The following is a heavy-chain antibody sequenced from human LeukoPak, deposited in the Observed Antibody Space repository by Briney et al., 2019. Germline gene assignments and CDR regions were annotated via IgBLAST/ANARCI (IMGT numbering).Heavy chain of an antibody. J-gene: IGHJ1*01. CDR1: GFTFSGYA. CDR3: AKTMYYYDSSGYYYFQH. D-gene: IGHD3-22*01. Sequence: PGGSLRLSCAASGFTFSGYAMSWVRQAPGKGLEWVSAISGSGGSTYYADSVKGRFTISRENSKNTLYLQMNSLRAEDTAVYYCAKTMYYYDSSGYYYFQHWGQGTLVTVSS. V-gene: IGHV3-23*01. CDR2: ISGSGGST.